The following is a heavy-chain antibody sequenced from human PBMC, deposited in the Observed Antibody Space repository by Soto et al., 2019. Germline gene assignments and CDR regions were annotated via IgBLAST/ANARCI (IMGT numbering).Heavy chain of an antibody. D-gene: IGHD3-22*01. CDR2: IYYSGST. Sequence: QVQLQESGPGLVKPSQTLSLTCTVSGGSISSGGYYWSWIRQHPGKGLEWIGYIYYSGSTYYNPYLQSRVTISVDTSKNQFSLKLSSVTAADTAVYYCASTGSSGYYYFLGYWGQGTLVTVSS. V-gene: IGHV4-31*03. J-gene: IGHJ4*02. CDR3: ASTGSSGYYYFLGY. CDR1: GGSISSGGYY.